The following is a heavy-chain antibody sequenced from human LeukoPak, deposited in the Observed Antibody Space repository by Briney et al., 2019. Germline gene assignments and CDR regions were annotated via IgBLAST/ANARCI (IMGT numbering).Heavy chain of an antibody. CDR1: GFTIGTAW. Sequence: GGSLRLSCVSSGFTIGTAWVSWVRQAPGKGLEWLGHIKSEGEGATTDYAAPAKGRFAISRDDSKNMIYLQMSSLKIDDTAIYYCIAHFPYFYGFDVWGKGTTVTVSS. V-gene: IGHV3-15*01. J-gene: IGHJ6*04. CDR3: IAHFPYFYGFDV. CDR2: IKSEGEGATT. D-gene: IGHD3-3*02.